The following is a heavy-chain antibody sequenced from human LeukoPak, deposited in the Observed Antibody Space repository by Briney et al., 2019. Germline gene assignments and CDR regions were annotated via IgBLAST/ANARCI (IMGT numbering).Heavy chain of an antibody. Sequence: GGSLRLSCAASAFTFSGYWMDWVRQAPGKGLEWVSVIYPDGGAYSADSLKGRFTTSRDNSKNTLYLQMNSLRAEDTALYYCAGGLGAFDIWGQGTMATVSS. CDR2: IYPDGGA. CDR1: AFTFSGYW. V-gene: IGHV3-53*01. D-gene: IGHD6-19*01. CDR3: AGGLGAFDI. J-gene: IGHJ3*02.